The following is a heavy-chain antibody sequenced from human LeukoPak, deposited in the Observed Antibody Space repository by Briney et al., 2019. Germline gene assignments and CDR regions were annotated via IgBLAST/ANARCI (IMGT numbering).Heavy chain of an antibody. CDR3: ARESGDDILTGWDY. D-gene: IGHD3-9*01. J-gene: IGHJ4*02. CDR1: GFTFSSYA. V-gene: IGHV3-30-3*01. Sequence: GRSLRLSCAASGFTFSSYAMHWVRQAPGKGLEWVAVISYDGSNKYYADSVKGRFTISRDNSKNTLYLQMNSLRAEDTAVYYCARESGDDILTGWDYWGQGTLVTVSS. CDR2: ISYDGSNK.